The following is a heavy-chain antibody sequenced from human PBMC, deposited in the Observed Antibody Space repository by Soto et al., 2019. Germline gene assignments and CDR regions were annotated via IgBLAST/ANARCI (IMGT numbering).Heavy chain of an antibody. Sequence: QLQLQESGPGLVKPSETLSLTCTVSGGSISSSSYYWGWIRQPPGKGLEWIGSIYYSGSTYYIPSLKCRVTISVATSKNQFSLNLSSVTAADTAVYYCARQTPAISISDHWGQGTLVTVSS. CDR2: IYYSGST. D-gene: IGHD3-3*01. J-gene: IGHJ4*02. CDR1: GGSISSSSYY. CDR3: ARQTPAISISDH. V-gene: IGHV4-39*01.